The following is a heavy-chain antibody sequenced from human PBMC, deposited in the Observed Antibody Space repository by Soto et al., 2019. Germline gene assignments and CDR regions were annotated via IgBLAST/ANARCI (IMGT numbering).Heavy chain of an antibody. V-gene: IGHV1-18*01. CDR2: ISPYNDYT. CDR1: GYTFIRYG. D-gene: IGHD3-16*01. Sequence: QVQLAQSANEVKKPGASVRVSCKAAGYTFIRYGIAWVRQAPGQGLEWMGWISPYNDYTVYAQKFQGRVSMTADTSTRPVYMILRGLKSDDTAVYYCARGGYYDNSWGKLSHYGLDVWGQGTSVSVSS. J-gene: IGHJ6*02. CDR3: ARGGYYDNSWGKLSHYGLDV.